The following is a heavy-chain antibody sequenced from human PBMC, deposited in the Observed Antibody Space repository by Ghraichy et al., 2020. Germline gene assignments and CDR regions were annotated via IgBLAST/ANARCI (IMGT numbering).Heavy chain of an antibody. CDR1: GFTFSSYS. CDR2: ISSSSSTI. D-gene: IGHD2-2*01. J-gene: IGHJ6*02. V-gene: IGHV3-48*02. Sequence: GGSLRLSCAASGFTFSSYSMNWVRQAPGKGLEWVSYISSSSSTIYYADSVKGRFTISRDNAKNSLYLQMNSLRDEDTAVYYCARDDVGGRSTSPDYYGMDVWGQGTTVTVSS. CDR3: ARDDVGGRSTSPDYYGMDV.